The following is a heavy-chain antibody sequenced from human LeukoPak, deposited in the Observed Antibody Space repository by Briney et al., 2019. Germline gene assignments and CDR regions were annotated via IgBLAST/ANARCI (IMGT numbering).Heavy chain of an antibody. J-gene: IGHJ5*02. Sequence: ASVKVSCKASGYTFTSYAIHWVRQAPGQRLEWMGWINTANGNTKYSQEFQGRVTISRDTSASTAYMELSSLRSDDTAVYYCAREWVGYYDSSGYYQNWFDPWGQGTLVTVSS. D-gene: IGHD3-22*01. CDR1: GYTFTSYA. CDR2: INTANGNT. CDR3: AREWVGYYDSSGYYQNWFDP. V-gene: IGHV1-3*04.